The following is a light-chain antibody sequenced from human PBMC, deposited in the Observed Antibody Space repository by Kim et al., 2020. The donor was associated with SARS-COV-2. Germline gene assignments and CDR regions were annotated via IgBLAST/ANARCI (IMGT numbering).Light chain of an antibody. CDR1: GLRNSY. J-gene: IGLJ3*02. CDR3: NCRDSSGNHLV. CDR2: GKN. Sequence: ALGPTVRITCTGYGLRNSYASWYQQKPEQAPILGIYGKNNRPSGIPDRISGSTSGNTASLTITGAQAEDEADYYCNCRDSSGNHLVFGGGTQLTVL. V-gene: IGLV3-19*01.